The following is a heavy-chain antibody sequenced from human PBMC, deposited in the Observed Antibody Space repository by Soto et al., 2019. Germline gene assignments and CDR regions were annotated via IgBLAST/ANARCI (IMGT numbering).Heavy chain of an antibody. D-gene: IGHD1-26*01. V-gene: IGHV1-46*01. CDR2: INPSGGST. J-gene: IGHJ5*02. Sequence: ASVKVSCKASGYTFTSYYMHWVRQAPGQGLEWMGIINPSGGSTSYAQKFRGRVTMTRDTSTSTVYMELSSLRSEDTAVYYCARSIVGATTLGWFDPWGQGTLVTVSS. CDR3: ARSIVGATTLGWFDP. CDR1: GYTFTSYY.